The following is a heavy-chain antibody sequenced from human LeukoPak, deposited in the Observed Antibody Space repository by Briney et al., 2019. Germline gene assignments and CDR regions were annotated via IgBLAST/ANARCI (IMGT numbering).Heavy chain of an antibody. CDR1: GGSLNGHY. J-gene: IGHJ5*02. V-gene: IGHV4-34*01. D-gene: IGHD2-8*01. Sequence: SEILSLTCAVYGGSLNGHYWSWIRQPPGKGLEWIGEGSDSGGTKFNPSLKSRVTISADTSKNQFSLKLSSVTAADTAVYYCAKNGQSGFSFDPWGQGTLVTVSS. CDR2: GSDSGGT. CDR3: AKNGQSGFSFDP.